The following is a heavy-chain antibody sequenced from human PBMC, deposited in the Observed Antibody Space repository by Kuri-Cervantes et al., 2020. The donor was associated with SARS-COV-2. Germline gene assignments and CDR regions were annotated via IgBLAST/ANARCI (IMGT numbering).Heavy chain of an antibody. CDR3: ARVRLGELSPWF. Sequence: GESLKISCAASGFTFDDYAMHWVRQAPGKGLEWVSAISGSGGSTYYADSVKGRFTISRDNSKNTLYLQMNSLRAEDTAVYYCARVRLGELSPWFWGQGTLVTVSS. J-gene: IGHJ4*02. V-gene: IGHV3-23*01. D-gene: IGHD3-16*02. CDR1: GFTFDDYA. CDR2: ISGSGGST.